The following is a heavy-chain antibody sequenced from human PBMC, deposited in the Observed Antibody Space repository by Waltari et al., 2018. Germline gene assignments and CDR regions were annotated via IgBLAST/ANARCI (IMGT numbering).Heavy chain of an antibody. CDR2: IKEDGTEK. Sequence: EVQLVESGGGLVQSGGSLRLSCVTYGFTSSSNWMAWVRQAPGKGLEWVANIKEDGTEKYYVDSVKGRFTISRDIAENSLYLQMDSLRAEDTAVYYCVRNLKTTLWDWGQGTLVTVSS. D-gene: IGHD1-1*01. CDR3: VRNLKTTLWD. J-gene: IGHJ4*02. CDR1: GFTSSSNW. V-gene: IGHV3-7*01.